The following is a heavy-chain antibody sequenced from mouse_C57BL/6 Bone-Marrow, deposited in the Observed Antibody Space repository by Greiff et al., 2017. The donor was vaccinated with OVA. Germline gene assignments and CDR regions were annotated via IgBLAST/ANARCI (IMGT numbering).Heavy chain of an antibody. CDR3: ARNWAFAY. D-gene: IGHD4-1*01. Sequence: DVMLVESGGGLVKPGGSLKLSCAASGFTFSDYGMHWVRQAPEKGLEWVAYISSGSSTIYYAATVKGRFTISRDNAKNTLFLQMTSLRSEDTAMYYCARNWAFAYWGQGTLVTVSA. V-gene: IGHV5-17*01. CDR2: ISSGSSTI. CDR1: GFTFSDYG. J-gene: IGHJ3*01.